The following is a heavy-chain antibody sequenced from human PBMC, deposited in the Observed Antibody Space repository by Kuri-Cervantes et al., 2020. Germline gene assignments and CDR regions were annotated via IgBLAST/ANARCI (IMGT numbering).Heavy chain of an antibody. CDR3: ARGRNRSALYFDY. V-gene: IGHV4-31*02. CDR2: IYYSGST. CDR1: GGSISSGGYY. J-gene: IGHJ4*02. Sequence: SCTVSGGSISSGGYYWSWIRQHPGKGLEWIGYIYYSGSTYYNPSLKSRVTISGDSSKNQFSLKLSSVTAADTAVYYCARGRNRSALYFDYWGQGTLVTVSS.